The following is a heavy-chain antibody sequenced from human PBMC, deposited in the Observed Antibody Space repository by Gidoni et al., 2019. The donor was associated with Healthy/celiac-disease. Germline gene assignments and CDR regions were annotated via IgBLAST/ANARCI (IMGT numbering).Heavy chain of an antibody. V-gene: IGHV4-34*01. D-gene: IGHD3-3*01. CDR1: GGSFSGYY. CDR3: ARVLGRPYYDFWSGSANPYYYYGMDV. J-gene: IGHJ6*02. CDR2: INHSGST. Sequence: QVQLQQWGAGLLKPSETLSLTCAVYGGSFSGYYWSWIRQPPGKGLEWIGEINHSGSTNYNPSLKGRVTIAVDTSKNQFSLKLSSVTAADTAVYYCARVLGRPYYDFWSGSANPYYYYGMDVWGQGTTVTVSS.